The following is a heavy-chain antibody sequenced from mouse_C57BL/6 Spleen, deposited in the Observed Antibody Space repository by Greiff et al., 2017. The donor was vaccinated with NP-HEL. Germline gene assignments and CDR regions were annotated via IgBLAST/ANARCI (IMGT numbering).Heavy chain of an antibody. D-gene: IGHD1-1*01. CDR3: ARWGTTVVAFDY. V-gene: IGHV1-39*01. CDR1: GYSFTDSH. Sequence: EVQLQQSGPELVKPGASVKISCKASGYSFTDSHMNWVKQSNGKSLEWIGVINPNYGTTSYNQKFKGKATLTVDQSSSTAYMQLNSLTSEDSAIYYCARWGTTVVAFDYWGQGTTLTVSS. J-gene: IGHJ2*01. CDR2: INPNYGTT.